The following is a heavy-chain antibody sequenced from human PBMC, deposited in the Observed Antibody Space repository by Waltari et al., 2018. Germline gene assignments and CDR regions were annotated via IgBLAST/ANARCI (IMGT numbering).Heavy chain of an antibody. Sequence: EVQLVESGGGLVQPGRSLRLSCAASGFTFDDYAKTWGRQAQGKGLEWVSCISWNSGSIGYADSVKGRFTISRDNAKNSLYLQMNSLRAEDTALYYCAKDPRVGSSSSCEYFQHWGQGTLVTVSS. CDR3: AKDPRVGSSSSCEYFQH. CDR1: GFTFDDYA. D-gene: IGHD6-6*01. CDR2: ISWNSGSI. J-gene: IGHJ1*01. V-gene: IGHV3-9*01.